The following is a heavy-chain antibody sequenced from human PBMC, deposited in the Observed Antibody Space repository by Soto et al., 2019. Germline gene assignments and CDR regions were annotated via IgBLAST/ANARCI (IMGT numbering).Heavy chain of an antibody. J-gene: IGHJ5*02. CDR1: GGTFSSYA. CDR2: IIPIFGTA. Sequence: QVQLVQSGAEVKKPASSVKLSCKASGGTFSSYAITWVRQAPGQGLEWRGGIIPIFGTANYAQKFQGRVTITADESRGRGYMEHSSLTSEDPAVYYFAICISPRCYESRPWGEGTLVTV. V-gene: IGHV1-69*12. D-gene: IGHD2-2*01. CDR3: AICISPRCYESRP.